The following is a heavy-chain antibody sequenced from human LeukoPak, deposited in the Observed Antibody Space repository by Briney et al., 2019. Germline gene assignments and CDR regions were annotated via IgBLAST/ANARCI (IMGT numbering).Heavy chain of an antibody. CDR1: GFTFSSYS. D-gene: IGHD3-22*01. V-gene: IGHV3-21*01. J-gene: IGHJ4*02. CDR3: ARELDSSGYYY. Sequence: PGGSLRLSCAASGFTFSSYSMNWVRQAPGKGLEWVSSISSSSSYIYYAGSVKGRFAISRDNAKNSLYLQMNSLRAEDTAVYYCARELDSSGYYYWGQGTLVTVSS. CDR2: ISSSSSYI.